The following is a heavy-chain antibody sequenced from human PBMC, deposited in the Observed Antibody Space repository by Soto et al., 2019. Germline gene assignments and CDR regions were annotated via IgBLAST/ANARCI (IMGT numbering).Heavy chain of an antibody. CDR1: GYTFTGYY. D-gene: IGHD6-6*01. CDR2: INPNSGGT. CDR3: ARAKVIAARPPDYCDY. J-gene: IGHJ4*02. V-gene: IGHV1-2*04. Sequence: QVQLVQSGAEVKKPGASVKVSCKASGYTFTGYYMHWVRQAPGQGLEWMGWINPNSGGTNYAQKFQGWVTMTRDTYISTAFMELSRRISDDTAVYYCARAKVIAARPPDYCDYWGQGTLVTVSS.